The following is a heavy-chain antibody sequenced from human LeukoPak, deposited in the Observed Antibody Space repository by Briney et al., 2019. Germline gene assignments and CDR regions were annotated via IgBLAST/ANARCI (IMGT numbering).Heavy chain of an antibody. V-gene: IGHV4-59*01. CDR2: VSYNGNT. Sequence: SETLSLTCTVFGGSISPYYWSWVRQPPGKGLEWIGYVSYNGNTDYNPSLKSRLIISIDTSKNQFSLRLRSVTAAGTAVYYCARENDRYGRIDYWGQGTQVTVSS. D-gene: IGHD5-18*01. CDR1: GGSISPYY. CDR3: ARENDRYGRIDY. J-gene: IGHJ4*02.